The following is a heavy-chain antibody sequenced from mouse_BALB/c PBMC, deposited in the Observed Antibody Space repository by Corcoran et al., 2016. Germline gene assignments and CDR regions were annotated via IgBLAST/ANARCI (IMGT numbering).Heavy chain of an antibody. CDR2: IDPENGNT. CDR3: ATAITTVGGFAY. CDR1: GFNIKDYY. Sequence: EVQLQQSGAELVRPGALVKLSCKASGFNIKDYYMHWVKQRPEQGLEWIGWIDPENGNTIYDPKFQGKASITADTSSNTAYLQLSSLTSEDTAVYYCATAITTVGGFAYWGQGTLVTVSA. V-gene: IGHV14-1*02. J-gene: IGHJ3*01. D-gene: IGHD1-1*01.